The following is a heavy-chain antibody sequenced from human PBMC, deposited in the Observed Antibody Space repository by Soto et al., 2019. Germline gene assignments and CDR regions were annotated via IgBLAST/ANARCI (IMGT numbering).Heavy chain of an antibody. J-gene: IGHJ4*02. CDR3: ARKYYDSSGYPVIDY. Sequence: PSETLSLTCTVSCDSISSCGYYWSWIRQHPGKGLEWIGYIYYSGTTYYNPSLESRVSISADTSENQFSLKVKSVTVADTAVYYCARKYYDSSGYPVIDYWGQGTLVTVSS. D-gene: IGHD3-22*01. V-gene: IGHV4-31*03. CDR1: CDSISSCGYY. CDR2: IYYSGTT.